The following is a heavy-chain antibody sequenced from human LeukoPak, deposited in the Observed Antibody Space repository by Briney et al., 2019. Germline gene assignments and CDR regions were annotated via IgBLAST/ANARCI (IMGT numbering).Heavy chain of an antibody. CDR2: IYYSGST. V-gene: IGHV4-59*01. D-gene: IGHD3-3*01. CDR1: GGSISTYY. CDR3: ARVHYDFWSAGSLTPYYMDV. J-gene: IGHJ6*03. Sequence: KPSETLSLTCTVSGGSISTYYWSWIRQPPGKGLEWIGYIYYSGSTNYNPSLKSRVTISVDTSENQFSLKLSSVTAADTAVYYCARVHYDFWSAGSLTPYYMDVWGKGTTVTVSS.